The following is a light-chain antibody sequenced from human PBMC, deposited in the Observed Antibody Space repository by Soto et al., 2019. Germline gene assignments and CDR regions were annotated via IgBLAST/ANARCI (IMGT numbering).Light chain of an antibody. V-gene: IGKV3-20*01. CDR2: GAS. Sequence: EIVLTQSPGTLSLSPGERATLSCRASQSISSSYLAWYQQKAGQAPRLLIYGASSRATGIPDRFSGSGSGTDFTLTSSRLEPEDFAVYYCQQYGSSSGTFGQGTKVEI. CDR1: QSISSSY. CDR3: QQYGSSSGT. J-gene: IGKJ1*01.